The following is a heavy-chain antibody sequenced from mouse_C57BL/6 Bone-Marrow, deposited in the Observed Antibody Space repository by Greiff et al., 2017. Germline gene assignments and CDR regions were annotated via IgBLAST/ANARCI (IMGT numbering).Heavy chain of an antibody. Sequence: QVQLQQSGAELARPGASVKLSCKASGYTFTSYGISWVKQRTGQGLEWIGEIYPRSGNTYYNEKFKGKATLNADKSSSTAYMELRSRTSGDSAVYFCARYCSLDDWGQGTSVTVSS. CDR1: GYTFTSYG. J-gene: IGHJ4*01. V-gene: IGHV1-81*01. CDR3: ARYCSLDD. CDR2: IYPRSGNT.